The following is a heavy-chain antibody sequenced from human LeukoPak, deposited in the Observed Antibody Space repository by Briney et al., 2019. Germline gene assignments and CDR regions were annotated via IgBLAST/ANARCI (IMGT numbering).Heavy chain of an antibody. D-gene: IGHD5-24*01. Sequence: TGGSLRLSCVASGFTFKNSWMHWVRQAPGKGLVWVSRMDADGSNTHYVDSVKGRSTISRDNAKNSLYLEMNSLRAEDTAMFYCARDRRDGYNVLDYWGQGTLVTVSS. CDR3: ARDRRDGYNVLDY. CDR1: GFTFKNSW. CDR2: MDADGSNT. J-gene: IGHJ4*02. V-gene: IGHV3-74*01.